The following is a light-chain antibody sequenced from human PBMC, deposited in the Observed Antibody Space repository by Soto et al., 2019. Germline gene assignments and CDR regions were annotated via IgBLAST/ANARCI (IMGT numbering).Light chain of an antibody. Sequence: QSVLTQPASVSGTPRQSITFSCTGTSSNIGGYNYVSWYQQHPGKAPKRMIYEVNNPPPGVSNRFSGPKSGNTATLTISGLQAEDEADYYCSSYTTSNTYVFGTGTRSPS. J-gene: IGLJ1*01. CDR2: EVN. V-gene: IGLV2-14*01. CDR3: SSYTTSNTYV. CDR1: SSNIGGYNY.